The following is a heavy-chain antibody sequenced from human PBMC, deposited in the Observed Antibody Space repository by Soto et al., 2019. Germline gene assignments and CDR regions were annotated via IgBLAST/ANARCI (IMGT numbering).Heavy chain of an antibody. V-gene: IGHV4-4*02. CDR3: ARGGGTYSTSYGMDV. CDR1: GGVVSSINW. D-gene: IGHD5-18*01. CDR2: VVHSGTN. Sequence: QVQLQESGPGLVKPSGTLSLTCDVSGGVVSSINWWSWVRQPPGKTLEWIGEVVHSGTNNYNPSLKRRVPMSVDKSKNQLSLKLSSVTAADTAVYYCARGGGTYSTSYGMDVWGQGTTVIVSS. J-gene: IGHJ6*02.